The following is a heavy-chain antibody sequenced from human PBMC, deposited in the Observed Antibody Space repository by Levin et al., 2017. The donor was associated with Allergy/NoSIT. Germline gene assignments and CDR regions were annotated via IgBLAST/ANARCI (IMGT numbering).Heavy chain of an antibody. CDR2: IYYSGST. CDR3: ARLPAPVAGKGAFDY. J-gene: IGHJ4*02. D-gene: IGHD6-19*01. CDR1: GGSISSSSYY. Sequence: SQTLSLTCTVSGGSISSSSYYWGWIRQPPGKGLEWIGSIYYSGSTYYNPSLKSRVTISVDTSKNQFSLKLSSVTAADTAVYYCARLPAPVAGKGAFDYWGQGTLVTVSS. V-gene: IGHV4-39*01.